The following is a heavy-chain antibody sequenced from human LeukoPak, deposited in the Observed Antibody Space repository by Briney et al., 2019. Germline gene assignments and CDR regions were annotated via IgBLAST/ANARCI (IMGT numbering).Heavy chain of an antibody. J-gene: IGHJ5*02. Sequence: SDTLSLTCTVSGYSISSGYYWGWIRQPPGKGLEWIGSIYHSGSTYYNPSLKSRVTISVDTSKNQFSLKLNSVTAADTAVYYCARGMGWNYAGVRFDPWGQGTLVTVSS. CDR1: GYSISSGYY. V-gene: IGHV4-38-2*02. D-gene: IGHD1-7*01. CDR3: ARGMGWNYAGVRFDP. CDR2: IYHSGST.